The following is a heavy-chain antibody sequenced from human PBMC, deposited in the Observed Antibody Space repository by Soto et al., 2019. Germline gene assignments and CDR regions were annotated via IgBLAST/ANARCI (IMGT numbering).Heavy chain of an antibody. Sequence: LRLSCAASGFTFGGSAMHWVRQASGKGLEWVGHIRSKTNSYATAYAESVKGRFTISRDDSMNTAYLQMNSLKTEDTAVYFCTRQTDAVQWLVVPTDYNFDYWGQGTLVTVSS. D-gene: IGHD6-19*01. CDR1: GFTFGGSA. J-gene: IGHJ4*02. V-gene: IGHV3-73*01. CDR3: TRQTDAVQWLVVPTDYNFDY. CDR2: IRSKTNSYAT.